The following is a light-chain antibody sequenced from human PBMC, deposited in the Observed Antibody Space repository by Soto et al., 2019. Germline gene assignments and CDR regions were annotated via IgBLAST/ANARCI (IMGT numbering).Light chain of an antibody. CDR1: SAYSTYA. V-gene: IGLV4-69*01. J-gene: IGLJ2*01. Sequence: QPVLTQSPSASASLGASVKLTCSLRSAYSTYAIAWHQQQPGKGPRFLMRLNYDGTHTKGDGIPDRFSGSSSGTERYLIISSLQSEDGAEYYCQTWGTGVVFGGGTKVTVL. CDR2: LNYDGTH. CDR3: QTWGTGVV.